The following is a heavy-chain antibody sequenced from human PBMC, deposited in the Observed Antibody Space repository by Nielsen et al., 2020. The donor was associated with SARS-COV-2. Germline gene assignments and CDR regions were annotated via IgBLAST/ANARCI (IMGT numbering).Heavy chain of an antibody. CDR3: ARESSGYDHYNYGMDV. CDR1: GGSISSGGYY. J-gene: IGHJ6*02. D-gene: IGHD5-12*01. V-gene: IGHV4-31*01. Sequence: SETLSLTCTVSGGSISSGGYYWSWIRHHPGKGLEWIGYIYFSGRTCYNPSLKSPVTISVDTSKNQFSLSLRSVTAADTAVYYCARESSGYDHYNYGMDVWRQGTTVTVSS. CDR2: IYFSGRT.